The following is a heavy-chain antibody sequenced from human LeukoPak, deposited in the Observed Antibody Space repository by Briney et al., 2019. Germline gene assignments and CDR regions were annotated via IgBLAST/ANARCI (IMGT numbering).Heavy chain of an antibody. J-gene: IGHJ4*02. Sequence: ASVKVSCKASGYTFTGYYMHWVRQAPGQGLEWMGWINPNSGGTNYAQKFQGRVTMTRDTSISTAYMELSRLRSDDTAVYYCARDRAYGDYAFDHWGQGTLVTVSS. CDR2: INPNSGGT. V-gene: IGHV1-2*02. CDR1: GYTFTGYY. CDR3: ARDRAYGDYAFDH. D-gene: IGHD4-17*01.